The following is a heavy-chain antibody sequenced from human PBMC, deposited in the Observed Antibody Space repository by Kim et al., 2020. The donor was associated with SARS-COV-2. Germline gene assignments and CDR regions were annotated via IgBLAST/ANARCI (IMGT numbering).Heavy chain of an antibody. Sequence: RFTISRDNSKNTLYLQMNSLRAEDTAVYYCVTKTYYDILTGSVGGYYFDYWGQGTLVTVSS. D-gene: IGHD3-9*01. CDR3: VTKTYYDILTGSVGGYYFDY. J-gene: IGHJ4*02. V-gene: IGHV3-23*01.